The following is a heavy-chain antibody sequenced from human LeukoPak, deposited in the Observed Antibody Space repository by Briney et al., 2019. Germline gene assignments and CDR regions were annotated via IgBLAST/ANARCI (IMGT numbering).Heavy chain of an antibody. V-gene: IGHV4-59*12. J-gene: IGHJ4*02. D-gene: IGHD3-3*01. CDR3: ARGRFFGSARYFDY. CDR2: IYYSGST. Sequence: PSETLSLTCTVSGGSISSYYWSWIRQPPGKGLEWIGYIYYSGSTNYNPSLKSRVTISVDTSKNQFSLKLSSVTAADTAVYYCARGRFFGSARYFDYWGQGTLVTVSS. CDR1: GGSISSYY.